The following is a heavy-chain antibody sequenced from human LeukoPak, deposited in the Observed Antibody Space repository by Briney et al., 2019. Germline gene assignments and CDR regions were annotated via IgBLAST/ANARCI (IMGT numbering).Heavy chain of an antibody. CDR1: GFTFSSYW. D-gene: IGHD2-2*01. CDR2: IKQDGCEK. Sequence: GGSLRLSCAASGFTFSSYWMSWVRQAPGKGLEWVANIKQDGCEKYYVDSVKGRFTISRDNAKNSLCLQMNSLRAEDTAVYYCATAGVVVPAARGYWGQGTLVTVSS. CDR3: ATAGVVVPAARGY. V-gene: IGHV3-7*01. J-gene: IGHJ4*02.